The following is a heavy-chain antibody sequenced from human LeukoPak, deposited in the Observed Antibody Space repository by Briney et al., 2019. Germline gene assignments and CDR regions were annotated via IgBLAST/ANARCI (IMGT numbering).Heavy chain of an antibody. J-gene: IGHJ4*02. V-gene: IGHV1-46*01. CDR1: GYTFTSYY. CDR3: ARGERAYCGGDCYRYLGY. D-gene: IGHD2-21*02. Sequence: GASVKVSCKASGYTFTSYYMHWVRQAPGQGLEWMGIINPSGGSTSYAQKFQGRVTMTRDTSTSTVYMELSSLRSEDTAVYYCARGERAYCGGDCYRYLGYWGQGTLVTVSS. CDR2: INPSGGST.